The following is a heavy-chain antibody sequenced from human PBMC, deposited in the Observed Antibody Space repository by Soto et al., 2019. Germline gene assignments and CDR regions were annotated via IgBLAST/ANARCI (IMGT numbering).Heavy chain of an antibody. J-gene: IGHJ6*02. CDR2: IKQDGSEK. D-gene: IGHD6-19*01. V-gene: IGHV3-7*01. Sequence: GGSLRLSCAASGFTFSSYWMSWVRQAPGKGLEWVANIKQDGSEKYYVDSVKGRFTISRDDAKNSLYLQMNSLRAEDTAVYYCARAPHSSGWYRNYYYYGMDVWGQGTTVTVSS. CDR1: GFTFSSYW. CDR3: ARAPHSSGWYRNYYYYGMDV.